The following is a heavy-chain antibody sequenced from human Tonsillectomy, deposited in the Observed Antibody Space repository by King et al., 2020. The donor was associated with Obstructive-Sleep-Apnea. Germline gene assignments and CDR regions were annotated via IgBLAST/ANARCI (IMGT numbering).Heavy chain of an antibody. CDR2: IRGKFEGGRRSRIDAGNT. J-gene: IGHJ4*02. CDR3: CTGVTYFAASGIDF. CDR1: GLSFTKAW. D-gene: IGHD2-15*01. V-gene: IGHV3-15*07. Sequence: VQLVESGGGLVRPGGSLRLSCEASGLSFTKAWMYWVRQAPGKGLEWVGRIRGKFEGGRRSRIDAGNTVYASPVKGRFSISRDDSKNTVYLQMTSLKTEDTAVYYCCTGVTYFAASGIDFWGQGTLVTVSS.